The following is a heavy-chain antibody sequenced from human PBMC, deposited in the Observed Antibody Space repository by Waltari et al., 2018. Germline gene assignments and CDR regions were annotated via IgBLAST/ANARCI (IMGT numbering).Heavy chain of an antibody. V-gene: IGHV1-69*05. D-gene: IGHD1-26*01. CDR1: VGTFSSSA. CDR2: INPIFGTA. CDR3: ARCIVGATGSYYYYMDV. J-gene: IGHJ6*03. Sequence: HVQLVQSGAEVKKPGSSVKVSCKPSVGTFSSSAISWVRQAPGQGLEWMGGINPIFGTANYAQKFQGRVTITTDEYTSTAYMEMSSLRAEDTAVYYCARCIVGATGSYYYYMDVWGKGTTVTVSS.